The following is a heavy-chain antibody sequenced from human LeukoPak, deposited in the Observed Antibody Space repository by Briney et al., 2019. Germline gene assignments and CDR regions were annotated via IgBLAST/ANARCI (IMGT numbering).Heavy chain of an antibody. Sequence: GGSLRLSCAVSGFTFSDYYMSWVRQAPGKGLEWLSYISGSGITIYYADSVRGRFTISRDSAKSSLYLLINSLRAEDTAVYYCARDRQQLFDYWGQGTLVTVSS. CDR3: ARDRQQLFDY. J-gene: IGHJ4*02. D-gene: IGHD6-13*01. CDR2: ISGSGITI. V-gene: IGHV3-11*01. CDR1: GFTFSDYY.